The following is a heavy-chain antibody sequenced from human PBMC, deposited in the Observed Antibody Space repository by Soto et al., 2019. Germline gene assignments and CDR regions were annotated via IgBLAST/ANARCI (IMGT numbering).Heavy chain of an antibody. Sequence: QVQLVQSGAEVKKPGASVKVSCKASGYTFTSYYMHWVRQAPGQGLEWMGIINPSGGSTSYAQKFRGRVTMTRDTSTSTVYMELSSLRSEDTAVYYCALLGLLWFGELLHDAFDIWGQGTMVTVSS. CDR3: ALLGLLWFGELLHDAFDI. V-gene: IGHV1-46*01. D-gene: IGHD3-10*01. CDR1: GYTFTSYY. J-gene: IGHJ3*02. CDR2: INPSGGST.